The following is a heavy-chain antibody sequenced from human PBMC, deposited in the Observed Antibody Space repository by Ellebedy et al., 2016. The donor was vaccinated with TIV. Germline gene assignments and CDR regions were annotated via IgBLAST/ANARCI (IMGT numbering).Heavy chain of an antibody. CDR2: IKQDGSEK. CDR3: AREEYCSGGSCYGEGYYFDY. J-gene: IGHJ4*02. Sequence: GGSLRLXXAASGFTFSSYWMSWVRQAPGKGLEWVANIKQDGSEKYYVDSVKGRFTISRDNAKNSLYLQMNSLRAEDTAVYYCAREEYCSGGSCYGEGYYFDYWGQGTLVTVSS. V-gene: IGHV3-7*01. CDR1: GFTFSSYW. D-gene: IGHD2-15*01.